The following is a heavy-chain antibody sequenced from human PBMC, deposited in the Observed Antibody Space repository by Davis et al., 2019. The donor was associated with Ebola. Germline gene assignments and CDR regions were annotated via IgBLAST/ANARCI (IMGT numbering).Heavy chain of an antibody. J-gene: IGHJ4*02. Sequence: ASVKVSCKTSGYTFTEFYMHWVRQAPGQGLEWMGIINPSDGGTSYAQKFQGRLTMTRDTSTSTVYMELSSLKSEDTAVYYCARTYCTGGNCYFIDYWGRGTLVTVSS. CDR1: GYTFTEFY. CDR2: INPSDGGT. V-gene: IGHV1-46*01. CDR3: ARTYCTGGNCYFIDY. D-gene: IGHD2-15*01.